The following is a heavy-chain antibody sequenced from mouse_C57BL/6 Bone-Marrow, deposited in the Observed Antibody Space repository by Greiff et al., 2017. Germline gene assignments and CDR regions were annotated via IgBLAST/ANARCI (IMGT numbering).Heavy chain of an antibody. CDR2: ISSGGSYT. V-gene: IGHV5-6*01. J-gene: IGHJ4*01. CDR1: GFTFSSYG. D-gene: IGHD2-5*01. Sequence: EVQGVESGGDLVKPGGSLKLSCAASGFTFSSYGMSWVRQTPDKRLEWVATISSGGSYTYYPDSVKGRFTISRDDAKNTLYLQMSSLKSEETAMYICARHPYSKPMDYWGQGTSVTVSS. CDR3: ARHPYSKPMDY.